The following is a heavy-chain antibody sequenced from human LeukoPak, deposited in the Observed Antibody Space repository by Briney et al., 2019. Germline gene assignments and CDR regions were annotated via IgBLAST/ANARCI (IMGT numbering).Heavy chain of an antibody. D-gene: IGHD5-24*01. CDR2: IYYSGST. J-gene: IGHJ4*02. CDR3: ARGGYNWVY. CDR1: GGSISSHY. Sequence: SETLSLTCTVSGGSISSHYWSWIRQPPGRGLEWVGYIYYSGSTNYNPSVKSRVPISVDTSKHQLSLKLSCVTAADTAVYYCARGGYNWVYWGQGTLVTVSS. V-gene: IGHV4-59*11.